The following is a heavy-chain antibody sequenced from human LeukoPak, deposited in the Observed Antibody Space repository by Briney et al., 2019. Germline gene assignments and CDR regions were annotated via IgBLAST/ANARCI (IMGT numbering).Heavy chain of an antibody. CDR2: INHRGIS. D-gene: IGHD3-22*01. Sequence: SETLSLTCAVYGGSFSGYYWSWIRQPPGKGLEWIGEINHRGISNYNPPLKSRVTISVDTSKNQFSLKLSSVTAADTAVYNCARADDRNYYDSGGRTSAFDIWGQGTMVTVSS. CDR1: GGSFSGYY. J-gene: IGHJ3*02. CDR3: ARADDRNYYDSGGRTSAFDI. V-gene: IGHV4-34*01.